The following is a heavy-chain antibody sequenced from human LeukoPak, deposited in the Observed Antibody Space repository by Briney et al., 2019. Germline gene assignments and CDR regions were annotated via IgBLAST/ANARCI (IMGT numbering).Heavy chain of an antibody. Sequence: ASVKVSCKASGYTFTSYYMHWVRQAPGQGLEWMGIINPSGGSTSYAQKFQGRVTMTRDTSTSTVYMERSSLRSEHTAVYYCARDLGGIAAAGDAIDSWGQGTLVTVSS. CDR2: INPSGGST. CDR3: ARDLGGIAAAGDAIDS. V-gene: IGHV1-46*01. CDR1: GYTFTSYY. J-gene: IGHJ4*02. D-gene: IGHD6-13*01.